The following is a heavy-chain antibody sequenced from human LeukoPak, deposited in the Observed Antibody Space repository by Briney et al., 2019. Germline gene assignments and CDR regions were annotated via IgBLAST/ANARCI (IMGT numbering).Heavy chain of an antibody. CDR2: ISSSSSFI. CDR1: GFTFSHYS. CDR3: ARVAGGLQLKGDAFDI. J-gene: IGHJ3*02. Sequence: GGSLRLSCAVSGFTFSHYSMTWVRQAPGKGLEWVSSISSSSSFIYYADSVKGRFTISRDNAKKSLYLQMNSLRADDTAVYYCARVAGGLQLKGDAFDIWGQGTMVTVSS. V-gene: IGHV3-21*04. D-gene: IGHD5-24*01.